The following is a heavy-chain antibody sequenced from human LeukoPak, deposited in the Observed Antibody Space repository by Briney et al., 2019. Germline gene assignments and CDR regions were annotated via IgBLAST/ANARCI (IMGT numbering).Heavy chain of an antibody. D-gene: IGHD3-3*02. V-gene: IGHV4-34*01. CDR2: INHSGST. CDR3: ARGRGIFGVVIIKGAYDY. CDR1: GGSLSGYY. J-gene: IGHJ4*02. Sequence: PSETLSLTCAVYGGSLSGYYWSWIRQPPGKGLEWIGEINHSGSTNYNPSLKSRVTISVDTSKNQFSLKLSSVTAADTAVYYCARGRGIFGVVIIKGAYDYWGQGTLVTVSS.